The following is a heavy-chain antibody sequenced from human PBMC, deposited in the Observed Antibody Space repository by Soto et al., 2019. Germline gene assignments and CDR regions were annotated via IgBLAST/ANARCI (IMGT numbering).Heavy chain of an antibody. J-gene: IGHJ4*02. CDR1: GYTFTSYD. CDR2: MNPNSGNT. CDR3: ARTRYGDNVDY. Sequence: QVQRLQSGAEVKKPGASVKVSCKASGYTFTSYDINWVRQATGQGLEWMGCMNPNSGNTGYAQKFKGRVTMTRTTSISTAYMELSSLRSEDTAVYYCARTRYGDNVDYWGQGTLVTVSS. V-gene: IGHV1-8*01. D-gene: IGHD4-17*01.